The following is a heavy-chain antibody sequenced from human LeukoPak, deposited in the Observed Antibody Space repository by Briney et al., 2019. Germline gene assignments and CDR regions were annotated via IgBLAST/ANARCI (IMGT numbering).Heavy chain of an antibody. CDR3: AKGLPGVVVPAFFDY. J-gene: IGHJ4*02. D-gene: IGHD2-2*01. V-gene: IGHV3-9*01. CDR2: ISWNSGAI. CDR1: GFTFYDYA. Sequence: GGSLRLSCATSGFTFYDYAMHWVRQTPGKGLEWVSGISWNSGAIVYADSVKGRFTISRDNAKNSLYLQMNSLRAEDTALYYCAKGLPGVVVPAFFDYWGQGTLVTVSS.